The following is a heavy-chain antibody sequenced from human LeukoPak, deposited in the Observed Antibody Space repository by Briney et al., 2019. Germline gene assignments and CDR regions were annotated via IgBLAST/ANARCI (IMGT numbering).Heavy chain of an antibody. V-gene: IGHV4-39*01. CDR2: IYYSGST. CDR3: ATVADYGGNLKYFDY. Sequence: SETLSLTCAVYGGSFSGFYWGWIRQPPGKGLECIGSIYYSGSTYYNPSLKSRVTISVDTSKNQFSLRLSSVTAADTAVYYCATVADYGGNLKYFDYWGQGTLVTVSS. CDR1: GGSFSGFY. D-gene: IGHD4-23*01. J-gene: IGHJ4*02.